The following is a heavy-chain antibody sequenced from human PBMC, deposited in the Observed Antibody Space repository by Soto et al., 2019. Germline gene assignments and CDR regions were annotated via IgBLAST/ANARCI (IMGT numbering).Heavy chain of an antibody. CDR2: IYHTGNA. J-gene: IGHJ5*02. CDR1: GYSISSSNW. D-gene: IGHD3-22*01. CDR3: ARDYFDSSDYTTNWFDP. Sequence: SETLSLTCAVSGYSISSSNWWGWIRQPPGKGLEWIGSIYHTGNAYYNPSLKSRVTISVDTSKNQFSLKVTSVTAADTALYYCARDYFDSSDYTTNWFDPWGQGTLVTVS. V-gene: IGHV4-38-2*01.